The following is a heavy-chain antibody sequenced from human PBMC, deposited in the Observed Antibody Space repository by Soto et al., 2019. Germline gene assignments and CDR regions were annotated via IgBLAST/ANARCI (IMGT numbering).Heavy chain of an antibody. CDR2: IWYDGSNK. Sequence: HPGGSLRLSCAASGFTFSSYGMHWVRQAPGKGLEWVAVIWYDGSNKYYADSVKGRFTISRDNSKNTLYLQMNSLRAEDTAVYYCARLRSSGWSYYFDEWGQGTLVTVSS. CDR3: ARLRSSGWSYYFDE. CDR1: GFTFSSYG. V-gene: IGHV3-33*01. D-gene: IGHD6-19*01. J-gene: IGHJ4*02.